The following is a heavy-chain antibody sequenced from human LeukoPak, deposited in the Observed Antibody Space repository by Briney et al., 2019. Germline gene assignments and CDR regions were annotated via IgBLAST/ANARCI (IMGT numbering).Heavy chain of an antibody. CDR2: INPNSGGT. CDR1: GYTFTGYY. V-gene: IGHV1-2*02. D-gene: IGHD3-3*01. Sequence: GASVKVSRKASGYTFTGYYMHWVRQAPGQGLEWMGWINPNSGGTNYAQKFQGRVTMTRDTSISTAYMELSRLRSDDTAVYYCAGEATYYDFWSGYYTSNWFDPWGQGTLVTVSS. CDR3: AGEATYYDFWSGYYTSNWFDP. J-gene: IGHJ5*02.